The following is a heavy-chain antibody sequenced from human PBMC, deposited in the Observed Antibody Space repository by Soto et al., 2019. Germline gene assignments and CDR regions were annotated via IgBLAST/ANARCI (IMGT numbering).Heavy chain of an antibody. Sequence: PGGSLILSCSASVFTFSSYAMSWVRQAPGKGLEWVSVISGGAGSTYYADSVRGRFTTSIDSSRTTVYLQMRDLRPEDTALYFCATWHLREHAYDIWGQGTMVTVSS. V-gene: IGHV3-23*01. J-gene: IGHJ3*02. D-gene: IGHD5-12*01. CDR1: VFTFSSYA. CDR2: ISGGAGST. CDR3: ATWHLREHAYDI.